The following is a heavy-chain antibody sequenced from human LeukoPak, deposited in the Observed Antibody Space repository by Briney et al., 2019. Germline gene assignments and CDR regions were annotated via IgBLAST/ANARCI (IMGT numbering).Heavy chain of an antibody. CDR2: ISWNSGSI. V-gene: IGHV3-9*01. CDR3: ARSYYDL. J-gene: IGHJ4*02. CDR1: GFTFDDYA. Sequence: GGSLRLSCEAYGFTFDDYAMHWDRQAPGKGLEWVSGISWNSGSIGYADSAKGRFTISRDNAKNSLYLQMNSLRAEDTAVYYYARSYYDLWGQGTLVTVSS. D-gene: IGHD3-3*01.